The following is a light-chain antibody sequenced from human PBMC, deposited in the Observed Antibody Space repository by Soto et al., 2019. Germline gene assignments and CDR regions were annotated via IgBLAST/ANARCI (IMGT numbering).Light chain of an antibody. CDR3: SSYAGTSSFHYV. J-gene: IGLJ1*01. CDR2: EVN. Sequence: QSVLTQPPSASGSPGQSVTLSCTGTSSDVGGYNYVSWYQQHPGKAPKLMIYEVNQRPSGVPDRFSGSKSGNTASLTVSGLQAEDEADYYCSSYAGTSSFHYVFGTGTKVTVL. CDR1: SSDVGGYNY. V-gene: IGLV2-8*01.